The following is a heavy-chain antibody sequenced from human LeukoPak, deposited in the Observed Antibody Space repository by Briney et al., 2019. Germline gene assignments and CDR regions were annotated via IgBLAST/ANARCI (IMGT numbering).Heavy chain of an antibody. CDR1: GFTFSSYA. V-gene: IGHV3-23*01. CDR3: AKDNRYYYGSGTRGYYMDV. J-gene: IGHJ6*03. Sequence: GGSLRLSCAASGFTFSSYAMSWVRQAPGKGLEWVSAISGSGGSTYYADSVKGRFTISRDNSKNTLYLQMNSLRTEDTAVYYCAKDNRYYYGSGTRGYYMDVWGKGTTVTASS. CDR2: ISGSGGST. D-gene: IGHD3-10*01.